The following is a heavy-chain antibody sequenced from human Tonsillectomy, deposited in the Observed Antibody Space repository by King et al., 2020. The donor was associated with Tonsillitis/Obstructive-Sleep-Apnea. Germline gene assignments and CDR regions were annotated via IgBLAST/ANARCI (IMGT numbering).Heavy chain of an antibody. CDR3: ARAHRGDGYIHYFDY. CDR1: GGTFSSYA. CDR2: VIPVLGLA. D-gene: IGHD5-24*01. J-gene: IGHJ4*02. V-gene: IGHV1-69*10. Sequence: QLVQSGAEVKKPGSSVKVSCKASGGTFSSYAISWARQAPRQGLEWMGGVIPVLGLANYAQRFQGRVTITADKSTSTAFMELSSLRSEDTAVYYCARAHRGDGYIHYFDYWGQGTLVTVSS.